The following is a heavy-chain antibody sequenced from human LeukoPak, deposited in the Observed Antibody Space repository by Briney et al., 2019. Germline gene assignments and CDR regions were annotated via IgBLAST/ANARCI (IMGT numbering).Heavy chain of an antibody. CDR3: ARVWGLAVAGGEIEY. D-gene: IGHD6-13*01. CDR1: GFTFSSYS. CDR2: ISSSGTTI. V-gene: IGHV3-48*02. J-gene: IGHJ4*02. Sequence: PGGSLRLSCAASGFTFSSYSMNWVRQAPGKGLEWVSYISSSGTTIYCADSVKGRFTISRDNAKNSLYLQMNSLRDEDTAVYYCARVWGLAVAGGEIEYWGQGTLVTVSS.